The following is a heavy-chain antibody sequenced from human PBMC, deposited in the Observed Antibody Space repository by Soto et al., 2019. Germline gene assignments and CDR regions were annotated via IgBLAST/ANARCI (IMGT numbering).Heavy chain of an antibody. D-gene: IGHD1-1*01. CDR1: GYSISSGYY. CDR3: ARIKTSFNHFDH. Sequence: TSETLSLTCTVSGYSISSGYYWGWIRQPPGKGLEWIGSIYHSGSPNYQSSFKSRVTISVDTSKNQFSLKLGSVTAADTAVYYCARIKTSFNHFDHWGQGSLVTVSS. CDR2: IYHSGSP. V-gene: IGHV4-38-2*02. J-gene: IGHJ4*02.